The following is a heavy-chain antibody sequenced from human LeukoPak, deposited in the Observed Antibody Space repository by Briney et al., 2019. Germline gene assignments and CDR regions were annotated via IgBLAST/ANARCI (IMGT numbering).Heavy chain of an antibody. V-gene: IGHV4-30-4*01. D-gene: IGHD3-10*01. J-gene: IGHJ4*02. CDR3: ARDGDSNFDY. CDR2: IYYSGST. CDR1: GGSISSGDHY. Sequence: SETLSLTCTVSGGSISSGDHYWSWIRQPPGKGLEWIGYIYYSGSTYYNPSLKSRVTISVDTSKNQFSLKLSSVTAADTAVYYCARDGDSNFDYWGQGTLVTVSS.